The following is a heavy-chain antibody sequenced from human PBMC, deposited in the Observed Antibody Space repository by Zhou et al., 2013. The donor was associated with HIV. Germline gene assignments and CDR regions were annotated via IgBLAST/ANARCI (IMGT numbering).Heavy chain of an antibody. CDR3: ARALSARWIGGGFFYMDV. D-gene: IGHD6-25*01. V-gene: IGHV1-18*01. CDR2: ISSYRGHT. Sequence: QVQLVQSGAEVKRPGASVKVSCKASGYTLTAFGISWVRQAPGQGLEWMGWISSYRGHTNYAQKLQGRVSVTTDTSTNTAYMELRSLRSDDTAVYYCARALSARWIGGGFFYMDVWGTGDHGHRL. CDR1: GYTLTAFG. J-gene: IGHJ6*03.